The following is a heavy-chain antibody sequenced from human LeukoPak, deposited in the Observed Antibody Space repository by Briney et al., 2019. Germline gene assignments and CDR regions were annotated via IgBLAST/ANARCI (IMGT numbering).Heavy chain of an antibody. J-gene: IGHJ6*02. D-gene: IGHD5-18*01. V-gene: IGHV1-46*01. CDR2: INPSGGST. CDR3: ARGGYSWSYYYYYGMDV. CDR1: GYTFTSYY. Sequence: ASVKVSCKASGYTFTSYYMHWVRQAPGQGREWMGIINPSGGSTSYAQKFQGRVTMTRDTSTSTVYMELSSLRSEDTAVYYCARGGYSWSYYYYYGMDVWGQGTTVTVSS.